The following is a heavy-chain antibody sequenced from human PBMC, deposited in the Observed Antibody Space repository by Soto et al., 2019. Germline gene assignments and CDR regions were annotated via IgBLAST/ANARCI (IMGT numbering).Heavy chain of an antibody. Sequence: GGSLRLSCAASGFSFRDYDMHWVRQRKGKGLEWVSALGAARDPYYVGSVKGRFSVSKDNAQNSLFLQMNNLRVDDTAVYFCARAYLGRLPRRADYYYAMDVWGRGTTVTVSS. CDR3: ARAYLGRLPRRADYYYAMDV. V-gene: IGHV3-13*05. J-gene: IGHJ6*02. D-gene: IGHD1-26*01. CDR1: GFSFRDYD. CDR2: LGAARDP.